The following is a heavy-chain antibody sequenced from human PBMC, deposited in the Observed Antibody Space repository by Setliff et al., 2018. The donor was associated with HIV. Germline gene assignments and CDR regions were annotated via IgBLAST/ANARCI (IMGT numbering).Heavy chain of an antibody. J-gene: IGHJ3*02. Sequence: PSETLSLTCTVSGGSINSFYWNWVRQPAGRGLEWIGRIFASGNTNYNPSLKSRVTMSVDTSKNQFSLNLNSVTAADTAVYYCARDRTEFVDGGYYQRGDVFDIWGQGTMVTVSS. CDR3: ARDRTEFVDGGYYQRGDVFDI. V-gene: IGHV4-4*07. CDR1: GGSINSFY. D-gene: IGHD3-22*01. CDR2: IFASGNT.